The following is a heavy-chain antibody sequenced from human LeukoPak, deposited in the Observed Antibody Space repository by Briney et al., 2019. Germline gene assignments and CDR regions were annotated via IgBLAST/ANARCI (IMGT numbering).Heavy chain of an antibody. J-gene: IGHJ4*02. CDR2: IYYSGST. Sequence: PSETLSLTCTVSGGSISSYYWSWIRQPPGKGLEWIGYIYYSGSTNYNPSLKSRVTISVDTSKNQFSLKLSSVTAADTAVYYCARLTVIEYYDFWSGYSYYFDYWGQGTLVTVSS. CDR1: GGSISSYY. D-gene: IGHD3-3*01. V-gene: IGHV4-59*01. CDR3: ARLTVIEYYDFWSGYSYYFDY.